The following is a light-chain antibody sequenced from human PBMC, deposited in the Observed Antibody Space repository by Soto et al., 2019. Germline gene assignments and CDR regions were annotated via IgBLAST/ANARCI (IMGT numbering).Light chain of an antibody. CDR1: QSIDNRY. J-gene: IGKJ1*01. Sequence: IVLTLGAGSLSSSPGERATLSSRASQSIDNRYFAWYQHKPGQAPRLLIYATSSRATVIPDRFGGSGSGTDFTLTINRLEPEDDAVYYSQQYLASSWTFTQETKV. CDR2: ATS. V-gene: IGKV3-20*01. CDR3: QQYLASSWT.